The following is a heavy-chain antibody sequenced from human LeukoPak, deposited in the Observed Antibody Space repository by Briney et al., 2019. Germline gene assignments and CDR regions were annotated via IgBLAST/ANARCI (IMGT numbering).Heavy chain of an antibody. CDR3: ARAEAVAAAFDY. Sequence: GASVKVSCKASGYTFTSYGISWVRQAPGQGLEWMGWVSAYNGNTNYAQKFQGRVTMTRNTSISTAYMELSSLRSEDTAVYYCARAEAVAAAFDYWGQGTLVTVSS. J-gene: IGHJ4*02. CDR1: GYTFTSYG. CDR2: VSAYNGNT. V-gene: IGHV1-18*01. D-gene: IGHD6-19*01.